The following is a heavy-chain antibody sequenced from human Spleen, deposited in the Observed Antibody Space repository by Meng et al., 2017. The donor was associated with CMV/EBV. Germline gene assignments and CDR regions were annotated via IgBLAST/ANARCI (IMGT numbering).Heavy chain of an antibody. CDR2: ISYDGSNK. J-gene: IGHJ5*02. V-gene: IGHV3-30-3*01. CDR1: GFTFSSYA. CDR3: ARDTFDSRGYFSP. Sequence: GGSLRLSCAASGFTFSSYAMHWVRQAPGKGLEWVAVISYDGSNKYYADSVKGRFTISRDNSKNTLYLQMNSLRAEDTAFYYCARDTFDSRGYFSPWGQGTLVTVSS. D-gene: IGHD3-22*01.